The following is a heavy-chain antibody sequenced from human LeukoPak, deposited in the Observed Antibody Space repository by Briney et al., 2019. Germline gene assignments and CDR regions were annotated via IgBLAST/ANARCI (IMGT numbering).Heavy chain of an antibody. CDR3: AGSIAARLDY. J-gene: IGHJ4*02. V-gene: IGHV4-34*01. CDR2: INHSGST. D-gene: IGHD6-6*01. CDR1: GGSFSDYY. Sequence: KSSETLSLTCAVYGGSFSDYYWSWIRQPPGKGLEWIGEINHSGSTNYNPSLKSRVTISVDTSKNQFSLKLSSVTAADTAVYYCAGSIAARLDYWGQGTLATVSS.